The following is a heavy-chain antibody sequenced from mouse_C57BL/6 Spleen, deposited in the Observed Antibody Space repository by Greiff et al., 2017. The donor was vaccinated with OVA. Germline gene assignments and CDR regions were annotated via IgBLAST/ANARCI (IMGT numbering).Heavy chain of an antibody. CDR1: GFTFSDYY. CDR2: INYDGSST. D-gene: IGHD1-1*02. J-gene: IGHJ3*01. CDR3: ARLEGYYAWFAY. Sequence: EVMLVESEGGLVQPGRSMKLSCTASGFTFSDYYMAWVRQVPEKGLEWVANINYDGSSTYYLDSLKSRFIISRDNAKNILYLQMSRLKSEDTATYYCARLEGYYAWFAYWGQGTLVTVSA. V-gene: IGHV5-16*01.